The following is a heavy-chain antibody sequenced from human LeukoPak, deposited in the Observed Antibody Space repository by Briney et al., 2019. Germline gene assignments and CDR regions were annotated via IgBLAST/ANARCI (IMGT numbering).Heavy chain of an antibody. J-gene: IGHJ5*02. CDR3: ARVAAAGQYNWFDP. Sequence: GGSLRLSCAASGFTFSSYWMSWVRQAPGKGLEWVANIKQDGSEKYYVDSVKGRFTISRDNAKNSLYLQMNSLRAEDTAVYYCARVAAAGQYNWFDPWGQGTLLTVSS. D-gene: IGHD6-13*01. CDR1: GFTFSSYW. CDR2: IKQDGSEK. V-gene: IGHV3-7*05.